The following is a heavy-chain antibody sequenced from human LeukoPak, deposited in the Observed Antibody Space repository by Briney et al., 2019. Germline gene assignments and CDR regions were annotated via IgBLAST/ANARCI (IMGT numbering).Heavy chain of an antibody. CDR3: GINRLGKALDI. D-gene: IGHD7-27*01. Sequence: GASVRVSCKAFGYTFTDYHMHWVRQAPGQGLEWMGWIGPKSGDTSYSQKFQGRVTVTRDTSISTAYMELSRLRSDDTAVYYCGINRLGKALDIWGQGPMVPVSS. CDR1: GYTFTDYH. J-gene: IGHJ3*02. V-gene: IGHV1-2*02. CDR2: IGPKSGDT.